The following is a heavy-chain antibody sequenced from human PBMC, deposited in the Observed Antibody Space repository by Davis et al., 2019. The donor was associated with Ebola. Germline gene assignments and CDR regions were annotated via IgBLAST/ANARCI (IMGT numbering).Heavy chain of an antibody. D-gene: IGHD3-3*01. Sequence: ASVQVSCKASGYTFTSYDINWVRQATGQGLEWMGWMNPNSGNTGYAQKFQGRVTMTRNTSISTAYMELSSLRSEDTAVYYCARGITIFGVVIPSGYWGQGTLVTASS. V-gene: IGHV1-8*02. CDR3: ARGITIFGVVIPSGY. CDR2: MNPNSGNT. CDR1: GYTFTSYD. J-gene: IGHJ4*02.